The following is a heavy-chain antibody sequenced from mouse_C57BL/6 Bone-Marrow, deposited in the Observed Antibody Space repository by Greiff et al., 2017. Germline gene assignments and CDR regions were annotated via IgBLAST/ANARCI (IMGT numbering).Heavy chain of an antibody. J-gene: IGHJ4*01. CDR3: ARLSDYYGSPCAMDY. D-gene: IGHD1-1*01. CDR2: IDPSDSET. Sequence: QVQLKESGAELVRPGSSVKLSCKASGYTFTNYWMHWVKQRPIQGLEWIGNIDPSDSETHYNQKFKDKATLTVDKSSSTAYMQLSSLTSEDSAVYYCARLSDYYGSPCAMDYWGQGTSVTVSS. V-gene: IGHV1-52*01. CDR1: GYTFTNYW.